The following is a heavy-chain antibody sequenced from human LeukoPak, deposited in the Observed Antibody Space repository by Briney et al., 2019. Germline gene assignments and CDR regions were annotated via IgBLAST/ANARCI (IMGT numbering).Heavy chain of an antibody. J-gene: IGHJ4*02. CDR2: IYSGGST. CDR3: ARETRYYDSSGYHAAFDY. Sequence: GGSLRLSCVASGFTVSSNYMSWVRQAPGKGLEWVSVIYSGGSTYYADSVKGRFTISRDNSKNTLYLQMNSLRAEDTAVYYCARETRYYDSSGYHAAFDYWGQGTLVTVSS. CDR1: GFTVSSNY. V-gene: IGHV3-53*01. D-gene: IGHD3-22*01.